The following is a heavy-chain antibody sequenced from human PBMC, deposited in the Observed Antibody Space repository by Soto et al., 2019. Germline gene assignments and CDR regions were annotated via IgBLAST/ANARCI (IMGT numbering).Heavy chain of an antibody. CDR2: ISHIGII. D-gene: IGHD3-22*01. J-gene: IGHJ4*02. V-gene: IGHV4-59*01. CDR1: GDSISPYY. CDR3: ARGIYQLDSSGYSAGGWYYFDQ. Sequence: QVQLQESGPGLVKPSETLSLTCSVSGDSISPYYWNWIRQPPEKGLEWIGYISHIGIIKYNPSLASRLTISLQTYTTQFSLDPSSVTAAAAAIYYCARGIYQLDSSGYSAGGWYYFDQWGQGALVTVPS.